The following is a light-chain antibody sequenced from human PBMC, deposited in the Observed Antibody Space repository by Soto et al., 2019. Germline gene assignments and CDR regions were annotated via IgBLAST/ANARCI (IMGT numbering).Light chain of an antibody. CDR2: GAS. Sequence: DIQMTQSPSSLSASVGDRVTITCRASQDISNFLVWFQQKPGKVPNLLIYGASTLQSGVPSRFSGSGSGTDFTLTHSSLRPEDGASYFCQKYRSAPVAVGPGTTVYIK. V-gene: IGKV1-27*01. CDR3: QKYRSAPVA. J-gene: IGKJ3*01. CDR1: QDISNF.